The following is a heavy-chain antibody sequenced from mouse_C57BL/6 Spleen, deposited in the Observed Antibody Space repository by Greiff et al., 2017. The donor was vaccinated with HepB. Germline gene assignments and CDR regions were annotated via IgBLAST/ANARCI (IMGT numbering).Heavy chain of an antibody. Sequence: VHLVESGPGLVQPSQSLSITCTVSGFSLTSYGVHWVRQSPGKGLEWLGVIWRGGSTDYNAAFMSRLSITKDNSKNQVFFKMNSLQADDTAIYYCAKTDYDGGGFAYWGQGTLVTVSA. J-gene: IGHJ3*01. D-gene: IGHD2-4*01. CDR1: GFSLTSYG. V-gene: IGHV2-5*01. CDR3: AKTDYDGGGFAY. CDR2: IWRGGST.